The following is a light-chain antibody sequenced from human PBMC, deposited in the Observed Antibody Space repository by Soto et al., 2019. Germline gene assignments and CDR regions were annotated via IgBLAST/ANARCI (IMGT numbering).Light chain of an antibody. CDR3: QQYHSYYPWT. J-gene: IGKJ1*01. CDR1: RGITSY. V-gene: IGKV1-9*01. CDR2: AAS. Sequence: DIQLTQSPAFLSASVGDRVTITCRASRGITSYLAWYQQKPGKAPKLLIYAASTLQSGVPSRFSGSGSGTDFSLTISSLQPDDFATYYCQQYHSYYPWTFGQGTKVDIK.